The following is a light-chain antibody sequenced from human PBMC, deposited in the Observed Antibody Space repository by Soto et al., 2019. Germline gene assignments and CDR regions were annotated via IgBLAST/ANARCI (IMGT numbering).Light chain of an antibody. CDR2: DAS. J-gene: IGKJ4*01. V-gene: IGKV1-33*01. Sequence: DIQMTQSPSSLSASVGDRVTITCQASQDISNYLNWYQQKPGKAPKLLIYDASNLETGVPSRFSGSGSATDFTFTITSLQPEDIATYYCQQYDSVPLTFGGGTKVYIK. CDR3: QQYDSVPLT. CDR1: QDISNY.